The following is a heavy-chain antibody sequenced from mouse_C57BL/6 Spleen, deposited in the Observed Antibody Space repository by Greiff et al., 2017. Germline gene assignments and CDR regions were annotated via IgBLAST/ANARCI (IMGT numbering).Heavy chain of an antibody. CDR3: ARRVYGSSYRWYFDV. D-gene: IGHD1-1*01. CDR2: IDPSDSYT. V-gene: IGHV1-69*01. J-gene: IGHJ1*03. CDR1: GYTFTSYW. Sequence: QVQLQQSGAELVMPGASVKLSCKASGYTFTSYWMHWVKQRPGQGLEWIGEIDPSDSYTNYNQKFKGKSTLTVDKSSSTAYMQLSSLTSEDSAVYYCARRVYGSSYRWYFDVWGTGTTVTVSS.